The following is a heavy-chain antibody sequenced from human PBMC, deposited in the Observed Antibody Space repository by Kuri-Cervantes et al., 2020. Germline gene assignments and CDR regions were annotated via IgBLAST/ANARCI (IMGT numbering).Heavy chain of an antibody. J-gene: IGHJ6*02. CDR1: GGTFSSYA. V-gene: IGHV1-69*04. CDR3: ARGDCSGGCCYSYYYYGMDV. CDR2: SIPILGIA. D-gene: IGHD2-15*01. Sequence: SVKVSCKASGGTFSSYAISWVRQAPGQGLEWMGRSIPILGIANYAQKFQGRVTITADKSTSTAYMELSSLRSEDTAVYYCARGDCSGGCCYSYYYYGMDVWGQGTTVTVSS.